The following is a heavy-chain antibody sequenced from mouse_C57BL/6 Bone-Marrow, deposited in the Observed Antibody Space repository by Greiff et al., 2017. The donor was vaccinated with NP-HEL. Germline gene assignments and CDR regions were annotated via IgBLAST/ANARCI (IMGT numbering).Heavy chain of an antibody. CDR2: INPSSGYT. Sequence: VQLQQSGAELARPGASVKMSCKASGYTFTSYTMHWVKQRPGQGLEWIGYINPSSGYTKYNQKFKDKATLTADKSSSTAYMQLSSLTSEDSAVYYCAGGGYGFAYWGQGTLVTVSA. J-gene: IGHJ3*01. V-gene: IGHV1-4*01. CDR1: GYTFTSYT. CDR3: AGGGYGFAY. D-gene: IGHD2-2*01.